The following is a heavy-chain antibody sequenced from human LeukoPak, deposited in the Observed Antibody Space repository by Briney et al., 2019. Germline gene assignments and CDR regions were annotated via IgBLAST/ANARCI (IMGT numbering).Heavy chain of an antibody. CDR2: ISGSGVTT. J-gene: IGHJ4*02. CDR3: AREEDGDYLDY. CDR1: GFTFSSYA. Sequence: GGSLRLSCIASGFTFSSYAMGWVRQAPGKGLDWVSAISGSGVTTHYAGSVQGRFSISRDNSKNTLYLQMNSLRAEDTAVYYCAREEDGDYLDYWGQGTLVTVSS. D-gene: IGHD4-17*01. V-gene: IGHV3-23*01.